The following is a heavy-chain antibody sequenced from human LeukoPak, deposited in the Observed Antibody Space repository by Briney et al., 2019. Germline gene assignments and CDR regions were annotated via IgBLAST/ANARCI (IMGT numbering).Heavy chain of an antibody. V-gene: IGHV4-34*01. CDR2: IYYSGST. D-gene: IGHD3-22*01. CDR1: GGSFSGYY. CDR3: ARLSPYYYDNTGYKFDY. Sequence: SETLSLTCAVYGGSFSGYYWSWIRQPPGKGLEWIGSIYYSGSTYYNPSLKSRVTISVDMSKNHFPLKLSSVTAADTAVYYCARLSPYYYDNTGYKFDYWGQGNLVTVSS. J-gene: IGHJ4*02.